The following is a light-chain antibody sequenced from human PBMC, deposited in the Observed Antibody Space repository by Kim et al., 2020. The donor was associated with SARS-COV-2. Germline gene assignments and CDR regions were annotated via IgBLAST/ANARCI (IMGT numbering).Light chain of an antibody. CDR1: QSVRSTY. J-gene: IGKJ2*03. V-gene: IGKV3-20*01. CDR2: GTS. CDR3: QQFGGSPPYS. Sequence: EIVLTQSPGTLSLSPGERATLSCRASQSVRSTYLAWYQQKFGQAPRLLIYGTSSRATGIPDRFSGSGSGTDFTLTISRLEPEDFAVYYCQQFGGSPPYSFGQGTKLEIK.